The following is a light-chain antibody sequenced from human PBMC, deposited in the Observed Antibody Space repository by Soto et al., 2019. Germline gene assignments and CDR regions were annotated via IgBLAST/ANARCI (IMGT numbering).Light chain of an antibody. V-gene: IGKV3-15*01. CDR1: QSVSSN. Sequence: EIVMTQSPATLSVSPGERATLSCRASQSVSSNLAWYQQKPGQAPRLLIYGASTRATGIPARFSGSVSGTEFTLTISSLQAEDCAVYYCQQYNNWPYPFGQGTKLEIK. J-gene: IGKJ2*01. CDR3: QQYNNWPYP. CDR2: GAS.